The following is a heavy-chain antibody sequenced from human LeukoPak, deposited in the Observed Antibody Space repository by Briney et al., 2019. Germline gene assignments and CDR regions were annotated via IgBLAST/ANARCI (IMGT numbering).Heavy chain of an antibody. Sequence: GGSLRLSCAASGFTFTSHTMTWVRQAPGKGLEWISVINNSGGFTYYANSVKGRFTISRDNSKNTLYLQMNGLRAEDTAIYYCATDLYSSSTDYWGQGILVTVSS. CDR1: GFTFTSHT. CDR3: ATDLYSSSTDY. D-gene: IGHD6-6*01. J-gene: IGHJ4*02. V-gene: IGHV3-23*01. CDR2: INNSGGFT.